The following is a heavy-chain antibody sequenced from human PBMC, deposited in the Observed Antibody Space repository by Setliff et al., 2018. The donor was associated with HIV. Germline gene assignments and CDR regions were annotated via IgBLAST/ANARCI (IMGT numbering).Heavy chain of an antibody. CDR1: GYNFTTYW. J-gene: IGHJ4*02. D-gene: IGHD2-2*02. V-gene: IGHV5-51*01. CDR2: ISPADSDT. CDR3: ARHFAQLLYRGFDY. Sequence: GESLKISRKGSGYNFTTYWIGWVRQMPGKGLEWMGIISPADSDTSYSPSFQGQVTISADKSISTAYLQWSSLKASDTAMYYCARHFAQLLYRGFDYWGQGTLVTVSS.